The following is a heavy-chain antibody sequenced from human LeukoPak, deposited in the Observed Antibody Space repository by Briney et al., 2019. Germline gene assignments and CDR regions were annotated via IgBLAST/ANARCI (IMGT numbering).Heavy chain of an antibody. D-gene: IGHD2-15*01. J-gene: IGHJ5*02. Sequence: GGSLRLSCAASGFTISSYSMNWVRQAPGKGLEWVSSISSSSYIYYADSVRGRFTISRDNAKNSLYLQMNSLRAEDTAVYYCARGPLVVVVAATEYWFDPWGQGTLVTVSS. CDR2: ISSSSYI. CDR3: ARGPLVVVVAATEYWFDP. V-gene: IGHV3-21*01. CDR1: GFTISSYS.